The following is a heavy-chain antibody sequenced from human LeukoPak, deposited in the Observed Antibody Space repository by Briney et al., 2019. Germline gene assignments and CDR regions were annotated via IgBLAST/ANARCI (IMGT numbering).Heavy chain of an antibody. CDR2: IYNSGST. V-gene: IGHV4-59*01. CDR3: ARFKRAGGWSYFDY. CDR1: GGSISTYY. J-gene: IGHJ4*02. D-gene: IGHD6-19*01. Sequence: SETLSLTCTVSGGSISTYYWSWIRKPPGKGLEWIRHIYNSGSTNYSPSLKSRVTISLDTSKNQFSLKLSSVTAADTAVYYCARFKRAGGWSYFDYWGQGTLVTVSS.